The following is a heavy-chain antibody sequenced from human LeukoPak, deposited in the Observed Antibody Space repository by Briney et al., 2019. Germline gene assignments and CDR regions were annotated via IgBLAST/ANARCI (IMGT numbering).Heavy chain of an antibody. CDR2: INPNSGGT. CDR3: ARADRLDGAPYLIGP. CDR1: GYTFTDYY. V-gene: IGHV1-2*02. Sequence: ASVTVSCKPSGYTFTDYYLHWVRQAPGQGLEWMGWINPNSGGTSSAQTFQGRFTMTRDTSITTVYMEVAWLTSEDTAIYYCARADRLDGAPYLIGPWGQGTLVTVSS. D-gene: IGHD2-21*01. J-gene: IGHJ5*02.